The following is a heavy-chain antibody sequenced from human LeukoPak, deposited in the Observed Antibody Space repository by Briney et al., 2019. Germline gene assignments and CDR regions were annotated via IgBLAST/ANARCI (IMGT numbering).Heavy chain of an antibody. Sequence: PGGSLRLSCAAPGFTFSSYWMHWVRQAPGKGLVWVSGTNSDGSTTAYADSVKGGFTISRDNAKNTLYLQMNSLRAEDTAVYYCATNIVGPTLDYWGQGTLVTVSS. J-gene: IGHJ4*02. CDR3: ATNIVGPTLDY. CDR2: TNSDGSTT. V-gene: IGHV3-74*01. D-gene: IGHD1-26*01. CDR1: GFTFSSYW.